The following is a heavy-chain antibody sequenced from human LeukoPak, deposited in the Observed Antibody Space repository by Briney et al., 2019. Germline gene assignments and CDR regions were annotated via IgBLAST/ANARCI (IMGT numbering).Heavy chain of an antibody. Sequence: PSETLSLTCTVSGGSISNYYWTWIRQPAGKGLEWIGRIYTSGGTNYNPSLQSRVTMSVDTSTNQFSLKLSSVTAADTAMYYCARAAEYSSGWYLFDFWGQGILVTVSA. V-gene: IGHV4-4*07. CDR3: ARAAEYSSGWYLFDF. CDR2: IYTSGGT. D-gene: IGHD6-19*01. CDR1: GGSISNYY. J-gene: IGHJ4*02.